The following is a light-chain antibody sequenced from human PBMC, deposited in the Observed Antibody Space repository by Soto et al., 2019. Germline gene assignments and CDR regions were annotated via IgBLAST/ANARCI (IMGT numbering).Light chain of an antibody. CDR2: GAS. V-gene: IGKV3-15*01. Sequence: EIVMTQSPATLSVSPGERATLSCRASQGVSSKLAWLQQKPGQAPSLLIYGASTRAAGLPARFSGSGSGTEFTLTISSLESEDFAVYYCQQYYNWPRTFGQGTKVEMK. CDR3: QQYYNWPRT. CDR1: QGVSSK. J-gene: IGKJ1*01.